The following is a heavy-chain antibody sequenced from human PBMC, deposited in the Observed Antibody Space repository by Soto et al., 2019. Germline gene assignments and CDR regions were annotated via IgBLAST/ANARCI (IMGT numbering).Heavy chain of an antibody. CDR2: IYHSGST. J-gene: IGHJ6*02. CDR1: GGSISSSNW. CDR3: ARDRGYDILTGYYNSYYYYGMDV. D-gene: IGHD3-9*01. V-gene: IGHV4-4*02. Sequence: QVQLQESGPGLVKPSGTLSLTCAVSGGSISSSNWWSWVRQPPGKGLEWIGEIYHSGSTKYNPSLKSRVTISVDKSKNHFSLKLSSVTAADTAVYYCARDRGYDILTGYYNSYYYYGMDVWGQGTTVTVSS.